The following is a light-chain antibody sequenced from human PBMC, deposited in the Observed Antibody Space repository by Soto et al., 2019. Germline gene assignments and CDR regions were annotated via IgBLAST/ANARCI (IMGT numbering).Light chain of an antibody. CDR2: GAS. Sequence: DIVLTQSPGTLSLSPGERATLSCRASQSVSSGYLAWYQQKPGQAPRLLIYGASTRATGIPDRFSGSGSGTDFTLTISRLEPEDFAVYYCQQYSSSPSITFGQGTRLEIK. J-gene: IGKJ5*01. CDR3: QQYSSSPSIT. CDR1: QSVSSGY. V-gene: IGKV3-20*01.